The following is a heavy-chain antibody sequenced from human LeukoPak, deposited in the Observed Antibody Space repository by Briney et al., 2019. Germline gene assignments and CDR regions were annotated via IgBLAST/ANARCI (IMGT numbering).Heavy chain of an antibody. D-gene: IGHD3-3*01. CDR2: IIPIFGTA. CDR1: GGTFSSYA. J-gene: IGHJ3*02. V-gene: IGHV1-69*05. CDR3: ARERYDFWSGPDAFDI. Sequence: SVNVSCKASGGTFSSYAISWVRQAPGQGLEWMGGIIPIFGTANYAQKFQGRVTITTDESTSTAYMELSSLRSEDTAVYYCARERYDFWSGPDAFDIWGQGTMVTVSS.